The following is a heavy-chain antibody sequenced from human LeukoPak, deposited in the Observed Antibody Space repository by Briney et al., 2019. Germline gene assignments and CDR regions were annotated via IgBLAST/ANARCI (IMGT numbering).Heavy chain of an antibody. Sequence: ASVKVSCKASGGTFSSSSISWVRQAPGQGLEWMGGIIPIFGTANYAQKFQGRVTITADESTSTAYMELSSLRSEDTAVYYCAREICSGGSCQNWFDPWGQGTLVTVSS. D-gene: IGHD2-15*01. CDR3: AREICSGGSCQNWFDP. CDR2: IIPIFGTA. CDR1: GGTFSSSS. V-gene: IGHV1-69*13. J-gene: IGHJ5*02.